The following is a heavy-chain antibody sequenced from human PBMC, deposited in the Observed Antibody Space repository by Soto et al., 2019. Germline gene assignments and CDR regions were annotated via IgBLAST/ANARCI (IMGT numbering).Heavy chain of an antibody. V-gene: IGHV1-69*08. D-gene: IGHD2-2*01. CDR1: GGNRYT. CDR3: ARDSGRSDVVPAAISAMDV. J-gene: IGHJ6*02. Sequence: QVQLVQSGAEVKKPGSSVKVSCKGSGGNRYTITWVRQAPGQGLEWMGRIIPMFGIASYAQNCQGRVTMTADKSTSTAYMELSSLRSEDTAVYYCARDSGRSDVVPAAISAMDVWGQGTTVTVSS. CDR2: IIPMFGIA.